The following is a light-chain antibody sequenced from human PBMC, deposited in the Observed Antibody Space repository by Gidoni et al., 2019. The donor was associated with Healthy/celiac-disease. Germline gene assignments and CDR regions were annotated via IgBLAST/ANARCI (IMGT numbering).Light chain of an antibody. CDR3: QQRSNWPCS. CDR1: QSVSSY. CDR2: DAS. Sequence: EIVLTQSPATLSLSPGERATLSCRASQSVSSYLAWYQQKPGQAPRLLIYDASNRATCIPARFSGSGSGTDFTLTISSLEPEDFAVYYCQQRSNWPCSFGQGTKLEIK. J-gene: IGKJ2*04. V-gene: IGKV3-11*01.